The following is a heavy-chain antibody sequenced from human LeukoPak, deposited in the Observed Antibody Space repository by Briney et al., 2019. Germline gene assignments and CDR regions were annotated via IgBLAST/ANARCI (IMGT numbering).Heavy chain of an antibody. CDR1: GGSISRSNYF. V-gene: IGHV4-39*01. CDR2: IYYSGST. CDR3: ARHVLSGYLNYWYFDL. D-gene: IGHD3-3*01. J-gene: IGHJ2*01. Sequence: SETLSLTCTVSGGSISRSNYFWGWIRQPPGKGLEWIGSIYYSGSTYYNPSLKSRVTMSVDTSKNQFSLKLTSVTAADTAVYYCARHVLSGYLNYWYFDLWGRGTLVTVSS.